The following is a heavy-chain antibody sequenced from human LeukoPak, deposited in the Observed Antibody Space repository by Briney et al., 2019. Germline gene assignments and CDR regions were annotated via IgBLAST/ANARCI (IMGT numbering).Heavy chain of an antibody. CDR2: INHSGST. Sequence: SETLSLTCTVCGGSISSYYWNWIRQLPGKGLEWIGYINHSGSTNYNPSLKSRVTISVDTSTNQFSLKLSSVTAADTAVYYCARDCSGTSCYRYDYWGQGTLVTVSS. CDR3: ARDCSGTSCYRYDY. D-gene: IGHD2-2*01. V-gene: IGHV4-59*01. J-gene: IGHJ4*02. CDR1: GGSISSYY.